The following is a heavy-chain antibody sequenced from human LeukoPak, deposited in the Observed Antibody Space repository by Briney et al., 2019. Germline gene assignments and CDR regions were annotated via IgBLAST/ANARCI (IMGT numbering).Heavy chain of an antibody. CDR3: ARVTYYYDSSGYPYYMDV. Sequence: GASVKVSCKASGGTFSSYAISWVRQAPGQGLEWMGGIIPIFGTANYAQKFQGRVTITADESTSTAYMELSSLRSEDTAVYYCARVTYYYDSSGYPYYMDVWGKGTTVTISS. D-gene: IGHD3-22*01. V-gene: IGHV1-69*13. CDR1: GGTFSSYA. CDR2: IIPIFGTA. J-gene: IGHJ6*03.